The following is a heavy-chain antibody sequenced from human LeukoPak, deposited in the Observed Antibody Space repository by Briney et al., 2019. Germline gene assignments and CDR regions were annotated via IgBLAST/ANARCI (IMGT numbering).Heavy chain of an antibody. V-gene: IGHV3-21*01. CDR3: ARDPPSFQH. J-gene: IGHJ1*01. Sequence: GGSLRLSCAASGFTFSSYAMHWVRQAPGKGLEWVSSISSSSYIYYADSVKGRYTISRDNAKNSLYLQMNSLRAEDTAVYYCARDPPSFQHWGQGTLVTVSS. CDR1: GFTFSSYA. CDR2: ISSSSYI.